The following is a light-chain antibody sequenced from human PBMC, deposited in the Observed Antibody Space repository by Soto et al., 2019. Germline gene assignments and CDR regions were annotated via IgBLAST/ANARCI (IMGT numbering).Light chain of an antibody. V-gene: IGKV1-5*03. CDR3: QQHNSYPRT. CDR1: QSISTW. Sequence: DIQMTQSPSTLSASGGARVTITCRASQSISTWLAWYQQKPGKAPKLLIYTASNLERGVPSRFSGSGSGTEFTLTISSLQPDDFATYYCQQHNSYPRTCGQGTKVELK. J-gene: IGKJ1*01. CDR2: TAS.